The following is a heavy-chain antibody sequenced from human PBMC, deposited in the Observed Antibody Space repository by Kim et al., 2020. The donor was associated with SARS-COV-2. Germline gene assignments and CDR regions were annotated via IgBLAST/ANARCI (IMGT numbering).Heavy chain of an antibody. CDR1: GFTFTSYG. J-gene: IGHJ4*02. V-gene: IGHV3-23*01. Sequence: GGSLRLSCTTSGFTFTSYGMNWVRQAPGKGLEWVSSINGGSGRTYYEESVKGRFTISRDSSKNTLYLEMNSLRVEDTAIYYCSRGIMAVAGDFEYWGQGTLLTVSS. CDR2: INGGSGRT. D-gene: IGHD6-19*01. CDR3: SRGIMAVAGDFEY.